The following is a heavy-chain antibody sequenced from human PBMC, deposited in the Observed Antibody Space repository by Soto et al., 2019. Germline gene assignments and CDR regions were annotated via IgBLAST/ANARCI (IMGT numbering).Heavy chain of an antibody. CDR2: IIPIFGTA. CDR1: GGTFSSYA. D-gene: IGHD2-2*01. Sequence: QVQLVQSGAEVKKPGSSVKVSCKASGGTFSSYAISWVRQAPGQGLEWMGGIIPIFGTANYAQKFQGRVTITADESTRTAYMELSSLRSEDTAVYYCARGNCSSTSCSYYYYGMDVWGXXTTVTVSS. V-gene: IGHV1-69*01. CDR3: ARGNCSSTSCSYYYYGMDV. J-gene: IGHJ6*01.